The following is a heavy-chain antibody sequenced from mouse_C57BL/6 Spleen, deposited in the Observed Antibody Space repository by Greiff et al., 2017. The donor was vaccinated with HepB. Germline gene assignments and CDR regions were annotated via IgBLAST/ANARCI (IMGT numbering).Heavy chain of an antibody. CDR1: GFTFSSYA. J-gene: IGHJ4*01. CDR3: AGDRVTTVVATSRYYAMDD. CDR2: ISDGGSYT. D-gene: IGHD1-1*01. V-gene: IGHV5-4*01. Sequence: EVQLVESGGGLVKPGGSLKLSCAASGFTFSSYAMSWVRQTPEKRLEWVATISDGGSYTYYPDNVKGRFTISRENAKNNLYLQMSHLKSEETAMYYCAGDRVTTVVATSRYYAMDDWGQGTSVTVSS.